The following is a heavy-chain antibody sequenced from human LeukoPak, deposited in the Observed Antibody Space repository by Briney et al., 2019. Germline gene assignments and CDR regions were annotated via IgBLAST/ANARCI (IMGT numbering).Heavy chain of an antibody. CDR2: IYYSGST. CDR1: GGSISSSSYY. CDR3: ARVLPPVYYMDV. J-gene: IGHJ6*03. Sequence: SETLSLTCTVSGGSISSSSYYWGWIRQPPGKGLEWIGNIYYSGSTNYNPSLKSRVTISVDTSKNQFSLKLSSVTAADTAVYYCARVLPPVYYMDVWGKGTTVTVSS. V-gene: IGHV4-39*07.